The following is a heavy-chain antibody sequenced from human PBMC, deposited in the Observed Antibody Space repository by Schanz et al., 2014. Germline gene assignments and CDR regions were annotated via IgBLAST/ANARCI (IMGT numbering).Heavy chain of an antibody. D-gene: IGHD3-10*01. V-gene: IGHV3-30*04. CDR2: ISSDGFNK. CDR1: RFTFSTYA. J-gene: IGHJ4*02. CDR3: ARGDMVRGVFDY. Sequence: VQLVESGGGVVQPGGSLRLSCAASRFTFSTYAMHWVRQAPGKGLGWLAVISSDGFNKFYADSVKGRFTISRDNSKNTLYLQMNSLRTKDTAVYYCARGDMVRGVFDYWGQGTLVTVSS.